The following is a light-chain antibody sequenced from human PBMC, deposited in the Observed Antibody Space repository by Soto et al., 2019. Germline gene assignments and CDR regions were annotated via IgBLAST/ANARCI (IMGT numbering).Light chain of an antibody. J-gene: IGKJ1*01. Sequence: EIVLTQSPGTLSWSPGDRAALSCRASQTVSSYFLAWYQQKPGQAPRLLIYAASSRANGIQERFSGTGSERAFTLTIRSLEPEDFAVYYCQQYGSSPWTVGQGTKVDI. CDR2: AAS. CDR1: QTVSSYF. V-gene: IGKV3-20*01. CDR3: QQYGSSPWT.